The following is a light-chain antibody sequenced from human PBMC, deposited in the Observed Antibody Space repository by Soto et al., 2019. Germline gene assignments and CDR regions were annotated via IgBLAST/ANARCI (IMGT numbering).Light chain of an antibody. CDR2: KAS. CDR3: QQYYNSWT. Sequence: DIEMTQSPSTLSASVGDRVTITCRASQSISTSLAWYQQKPGKAPNLLIYKASSLESGVPSRFSGSASGTEFTLTISSLQPDDFATYYCQQYYNSWTFGQGTKVDIK. V-gene: IGKV1-5*03. J-gene: IGKJ1*01. CDR1: QSISTS.